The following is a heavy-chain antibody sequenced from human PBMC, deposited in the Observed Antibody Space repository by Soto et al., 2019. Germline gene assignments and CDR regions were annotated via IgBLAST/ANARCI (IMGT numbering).Heavy chain of an antibody. D-gene: IGHD6-6*01. J-gene: IGHJ5*02. CDR1: GYTFTSYG. Sequence: GASVKVSCKASGYTFTSYGISWVLQAPGQGLEWMGWISAYNGNTNYAQKLQGRVTMTTDTSTSTAYMELRSLRSDDTAVYYCARELQYSSSSIPWFDPWGQGTLVTVSS. V-gene: IGHV1-18*01. CDR2: ISAYNGNT. CDR3: ARELQYSSSSIPWFDP.